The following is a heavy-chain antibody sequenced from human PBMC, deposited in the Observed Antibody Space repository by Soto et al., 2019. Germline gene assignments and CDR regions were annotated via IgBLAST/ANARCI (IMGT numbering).Heavy chain of an antibody. V-gene: IGHV3-23*01. J-gene: IGHJ5*01. CDR2: ITASGGRT. CDR1: GFTFNNCA. Sequence: EVHLLESGGGLVQPGGSLRLSCTASGFTFNNCAMTWVRQAPGRGLEGVSGITASGGRTYYADSVKGRFTISRDNSKSTLYLQMNSLRADDTAVYYCAKDTRYADYVRWFDSWGQGTLVTVSS. CDR3: AKDTRYADYVRWFDS. D-gene: IGHD4-17*01.